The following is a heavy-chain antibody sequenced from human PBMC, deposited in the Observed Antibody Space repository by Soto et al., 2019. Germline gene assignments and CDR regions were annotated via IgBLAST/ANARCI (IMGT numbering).Heavy chain of an antibody. D-gene: IGHD3-3*01. Sequence: SVKVCCKASGGTFSSYAISWVRQAPGQGLEWMGGIIPIFGTANYAQKFQGRVTTTADKSTSTAYMELSSLRSEDTAVYYCARGVGDFWSGYYTVWGYYYYGMDVWGQGTTVTVSS. V-gene: IGHV1-69*06. CDR3: ARGVGDFWSGYYTVWGYYYYGMDV. CDR2: IIPIFGTA. CDR1: GGTFSSYA. J-gene: IGHJ6*02.